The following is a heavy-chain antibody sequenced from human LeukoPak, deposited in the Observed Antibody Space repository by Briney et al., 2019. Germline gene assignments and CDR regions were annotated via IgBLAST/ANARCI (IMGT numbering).Heavy chain of an antibody. Sequence: PGGSLRLSCAASGFTVSSNYMSWVRQAPGKGLEWVSVIYSGGSTYYADSVKGRFTISRDNSKNTLYLQMNSLRAEDTAVYYCAGEQWLVQEYFDYWGQGTLVTISS. V-gene: IGHV3-66*02. D-gene: IGHD6-19*01. CDR2: IYSGGST. J-gene: IGHJ4*02. CDR3: AGEQWLVQEYFDY. CDR1: GFTVSSNY.